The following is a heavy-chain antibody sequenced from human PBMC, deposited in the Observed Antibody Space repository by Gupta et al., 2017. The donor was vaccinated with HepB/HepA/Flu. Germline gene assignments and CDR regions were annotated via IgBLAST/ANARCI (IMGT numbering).Heavy chain of an antibody. CDR1: GYTFGSFW. CDR2: IYPGDSDT. Sequence: EVQLVQSGAEMKKPGESLKISCRGSGYTFGSFWIAWVRQMPGKGLEWMGVIYPGDSDTRYSPSFQGQVAIPADKSTDTAYLQWISLKASDTARYYCARLAGDMATFWLGSHHFDSWGQGTLVTVSS. V-gene: IGHV5-51*01. J-gene: IGHJ5*01. CDR3: ARLAGDMATFWLGSHHFDS. D-gene: IGHD5-24*01.